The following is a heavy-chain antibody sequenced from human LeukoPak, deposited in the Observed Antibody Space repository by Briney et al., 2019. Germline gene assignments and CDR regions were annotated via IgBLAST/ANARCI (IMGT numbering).Heavy chain of an antibody. J-gene: IGHJ4*02. Sequence: GASVKVSCKASRYTFTSYDINWVRQATGQGLEWMGWMNPNSGNTGYAQKFQGRVTMTRNTSISTAYMELSSLRSEDTAVYYCARGGNIVVVVAATGIDYWGQGTLVTVSS. V-gene: IGHV1-8*01. D-gene: IGHD2-15*01. CDR2: MNPNSGNT. CDR1: RYTFTSYD. CDR3: ARGGNIVVVVAATGIDY.